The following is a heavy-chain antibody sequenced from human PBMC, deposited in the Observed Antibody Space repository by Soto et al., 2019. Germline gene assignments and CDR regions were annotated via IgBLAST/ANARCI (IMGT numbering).Heavy chain of an antibody. CDR3: AGSVYDSSGYYHDAFDI. J-gene: IGHJ3*02. Sequence: SVKVSCKASGGTFSSYAISWVRQAPGQGLEWMGGIIPIFGTANYAQKFQGRVTITADESTSTAYMELSSLRSEDTAVYYCAGSVYDSSGYYHDAFDIWGQGTMVTV. V-gene: IGHV1-69*13. D-gene: IGHD3-22*01. CDR2: IIPIFGTA. CDR1: GGTFSSYA.